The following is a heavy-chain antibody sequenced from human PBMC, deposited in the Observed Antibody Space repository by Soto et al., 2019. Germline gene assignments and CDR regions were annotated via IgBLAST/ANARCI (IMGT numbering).Heavy chain of an antibody. Sequence: GGSLRLSCTVSGFTFSSHWMHWVRQAPGKGLVWVSRINSDGSSTNYADSVKGRFTISRHNAKNTLYLQMNSLRADDTAVYYCARDSSPYYDFWSGFYTYFDYWGQGVQVT. D-gene: IGHD3-3*01. CDR2: INSDGSST. CDR1: GFTFSSHW. J-gene: IGHJ4*02. CDR3: ARDSSPYYDFWSGFYTYFDY. V-gene: IGHV3-74*01.